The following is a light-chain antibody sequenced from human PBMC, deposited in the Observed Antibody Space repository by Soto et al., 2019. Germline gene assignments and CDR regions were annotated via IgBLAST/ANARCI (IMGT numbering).Light chain of an antibody. Sequence: EIGMTQSASTLSGSAGERATLSWGASQSISNNLAWYQQKPGQAPRLLIYDASNRATGIPARFSGSGSGTDFNLTISSLETEDFAVYYCQQRSNWSITFGQGTRLEIK. J-gene: IGKJ5*01. CDR2: DAS. CDR3: QQRSNWSIT. CDR1: QSISNN. V-gene: IGKV3D-11*03.